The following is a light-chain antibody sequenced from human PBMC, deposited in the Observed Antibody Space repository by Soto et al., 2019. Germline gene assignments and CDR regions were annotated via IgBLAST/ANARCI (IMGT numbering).Light chain of an antibody. CDR3: AAWDDSLNGRYV. Sequence: QSVLTQPPSASGTPGQRVTISCSGSSSNIGSNAVNWYQQLPGTAPKLLIYTEDQRPAGVPDRFSASKSGTSASLAISGLQSEDEADYYCAAWDDSLNGRYVFGTGTKVTVL. J-gene: IGLJ1*01. CDR1: SSNIGSNA. CDR2: TED. V-gene: IGLV1-44*01.